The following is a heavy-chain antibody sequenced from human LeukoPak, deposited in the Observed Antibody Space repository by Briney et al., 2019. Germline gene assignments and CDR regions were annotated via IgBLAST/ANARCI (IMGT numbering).Heavy chain of an antibody. CDR2: IYYSGST. V-gene: IGHV4-39*01. CDR3: AKVGVSGWYYFDY. Sequence: PSETLSLTCTVSGGSISSINYYWGWIRQPPGKGLEWIGSIYYSGSTYYNPSLKSRVTISVDASKNQISLKVASVTAADTAVYYCAKVGVSGWYYFDYWGQGTLVTVSS. CDR1: GGSISSINYY. D-gene: IGHD6-19*01. J-gene: IGHJ4*02.